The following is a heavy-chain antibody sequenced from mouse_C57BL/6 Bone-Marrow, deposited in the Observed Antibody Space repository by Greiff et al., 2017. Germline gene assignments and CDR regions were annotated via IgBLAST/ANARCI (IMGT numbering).Heavy chain of an antibody. Sequence: VQLQQSGTVLARPGASVKMSCKTSGYTFTSYWMHWVKQRPGQGLEWIGAIYPGNSDTRYNQKFKGKAKLTAVTSASTAYMELSSLTNEVSAVYYCTRGAYPAWFAYWGQGTLVTVSA. CDR2: IYPGNSDT. CDR3: TRGAYPAWFAY. V-gene: IGHV1-5*01. CDR1: GYTFTSYW. J-gene: IGHJ3*01. D-gene: IGHD2-10*01.